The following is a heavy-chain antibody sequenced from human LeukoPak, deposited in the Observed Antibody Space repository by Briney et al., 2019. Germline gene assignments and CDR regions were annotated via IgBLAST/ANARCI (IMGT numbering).Heavy chain of an antibody. CDR1: GYTFTGYY. Sequence: ASVKVSCKASGYTFTGYYMHWVRQAPGQGLEWMGWINPNSGGTNYAQKFQGRVTVTRDTSISTAYMELSRLRSDDTAVYYCARDHYDSSGYYPYNWFDPWGQGTLVTVSS. J-gene: IGHJ5*02. CDR2: INPNSGGT. D-gene: IGHD3-22*01. V-gene: IGHV1-2*02. CDR3: ARDHYDSSGYYPYNWFDP.